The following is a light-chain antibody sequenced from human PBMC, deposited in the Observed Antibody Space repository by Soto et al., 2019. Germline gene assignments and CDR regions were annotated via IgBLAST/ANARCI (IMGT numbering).Light chain of an antibody. J-gene: IGKJ2*01. CDR1: QSVDSY. CDR3: QQRINWPPLYT. Sequence: EIVLTQSPATLSSSPGERAILFCRASQSVDSYLAWYQQKPGQAPRLLIYDASNRATGIPARFSGSGSGTDFTLTISSLEPEDFAVYYCQQRINWPPLYTFGQGTKLEIK. V-gene: IGKV3-11*01. CDR2: DAS.